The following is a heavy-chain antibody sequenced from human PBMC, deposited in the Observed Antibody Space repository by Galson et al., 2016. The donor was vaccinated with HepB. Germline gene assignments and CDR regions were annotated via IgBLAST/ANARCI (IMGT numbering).Heavy chain of an antibody. J-gene: IGHJ4*01. CDR3: AKAAGGGYGGSLGGNFDY. CDR2: ISWNSANI. V-gene: IGHV3-9*01. CDR1: GFGFDEYG. Sequence: SLRLSCAASGFGFDEYGMHWVRQGPGKGLKWVSCISWNSANIGYEDSVKGRFTITRDNAKNSLYLQMNSLGPADTALYYCAKAAGGGYGGSLGGNFDYWGHGILVTVSS. D-gene: IGHD2-15*01.